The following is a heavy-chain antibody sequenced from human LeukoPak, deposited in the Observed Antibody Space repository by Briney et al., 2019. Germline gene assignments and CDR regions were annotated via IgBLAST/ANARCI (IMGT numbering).Heavy chain of an antibody. Sequence: GGSLRLSCAASGFTFSSYGMSWVRQAPGKGLEWVSAISGSGGSTYYADSVKGRFTISRDNSKNTLYLQMNSLRAEDTAVYYCAKVIDYDILTGPYWFDPWGQGTLVTVSS. CDR2: ISGSGGST. V-gene: IGHV3-23*01. CDR3: AKVIDYDILTGPYWFDP. J-gene: IGHJ5*02. D-gene: IGHD3-9*01. CDR1: GFTFSSYG.